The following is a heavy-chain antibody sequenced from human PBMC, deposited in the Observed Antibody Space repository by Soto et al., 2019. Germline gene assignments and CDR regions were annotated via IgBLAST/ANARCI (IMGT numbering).Heavy chain of an antibody. V-gene: IGHV4-59*01. CDR2: IYYSGST. J-gene: IGHJ4*02. CDR1: GGSISSYY. D-gene: IGHD3-10*01. CDR3: ARDRSGMATDFDY. Sequence: PSETLSLTCTVSGGSISSYYWSWIRQPPGKGLEWIGYIYYSGSTNYNPSLKSRVTISVDTSKNQFSLKLSSVTAADTAVYYCARDRSGMATDFDYWGQGTLVTVSS.